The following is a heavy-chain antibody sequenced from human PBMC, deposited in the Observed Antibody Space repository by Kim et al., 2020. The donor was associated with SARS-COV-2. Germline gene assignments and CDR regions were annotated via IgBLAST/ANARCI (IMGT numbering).Heavy chain of an antibody. CDR3: ARANYEPLDY. CDR1: GGSISSGPW. CDR2: ISHSGSA. V-gene: IGHV4-4*02. J-gene: IGHJ4*02. Sequence: SETLSLTCAVSGGSISSGPWWTWVRQPPGKGLEWIGQISHSGSANYNPSLKSRVTISVDKSKNQFSLKLNSVTAADTAVYFCARANYEPLDYWGQGTLVTVSS. D-gene: IGHD3-22*01.